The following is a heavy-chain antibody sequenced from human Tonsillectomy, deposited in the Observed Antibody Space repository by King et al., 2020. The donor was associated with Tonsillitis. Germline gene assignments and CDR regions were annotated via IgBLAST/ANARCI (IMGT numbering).Heavy chain of an antibody. CDR1: GGSINNYY. Sequence: VQLQESGPGLVKPSETLSLTCTVSGGSINNYYWSWIRQPPGKGLEWIGYISFTGSTNYHPSLKSRVTISLDTSKGQFSLKLTSVTAADTAVYYCARDTPGGTGWLGFDNWGQGTLVTVSS. D-gene: IGHD6-19*01. J-gene: IGHJ4*02. V-gene: IGHV4-59*01. CDR2: ISFTGST. CDR3: ARDTPGGTGWLGFDN.